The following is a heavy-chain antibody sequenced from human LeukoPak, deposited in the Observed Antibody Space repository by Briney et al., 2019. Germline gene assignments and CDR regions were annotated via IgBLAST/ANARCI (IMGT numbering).Heavy chain of an antibody. J-gene: IGHJ6*02. Sequence: GGSLRLSCAASGFTLSSYAMSWVRQAPGKGLEWVSAISGSGGSTYYADSVKGRFTISRDNSKNTLYLQMNSLRAEDTAVYYCARRYSSSWYSSYGMDVWGQGTTVTVSS. CDR3: ARRYSSSWYSSYGMDV. D-gene: IGHD6-13*01. CDR2: ISGSGGST. V-gene: IGHV3-23*01. CDR1: GFTLSSYA.